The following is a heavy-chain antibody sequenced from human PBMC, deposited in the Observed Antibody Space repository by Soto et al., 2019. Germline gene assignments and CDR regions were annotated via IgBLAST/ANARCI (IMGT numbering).Heavy chain of an antibody. Sequence: SETLSLTCTVSGGSISSSSYYWGWIRQPPGKGLEWIGSIYYSGSTYYNPSLKSRVTISVDTSKNQFSLKLSSVTAADTAAYYCARIAVRVYGMDVWGQGTTVTVSS. CDR2: IYYSGST. J-gene: IGHJ6*02. CDR1: GGSISSSSYY. CDR3: ARIAVRVYGMDV. V-gene: IGHV4-39*01. D-gene: IGHD3-22*01.